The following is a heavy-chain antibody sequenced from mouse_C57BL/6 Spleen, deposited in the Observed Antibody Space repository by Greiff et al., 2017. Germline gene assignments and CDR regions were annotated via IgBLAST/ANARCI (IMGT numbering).Heavy chain of an antibody. CDR3: AREYGPLRGFAY. CDR1: GFTFSSYT. Sequence: EVMLVESGGGLVKPGGSLKLSCAASGFTFSSYTMSWVRQTPEKRLEWVATISGGGGNTYYPDSVKGRFTISRDNAKNTLYLQRSSLRSEDTALYYGAREYGPLRGFAYWGQGTLVTVSA. D-gene: IGHD2-10*02. V-gene: IGHV5-9*01. CDR2: ISGGGGNT. J-gene: IGHJ3*01.